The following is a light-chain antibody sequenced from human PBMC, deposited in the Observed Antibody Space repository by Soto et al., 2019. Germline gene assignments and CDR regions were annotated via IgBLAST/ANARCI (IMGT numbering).Light chain of an antibody. CDR3: AAWNYGLKGWV. CDR2: SNN. J-gene: IGLJ3*02. CDR1: SSNIGSNT. Sequence: QSVLTQPPSASGTPGQRVTISCSGSSSNIGSNTVHWYQQLPGTAPKLLIYSNNQRPSGLPDRFSGSKSGTSAFLGISGLQSEDEDDYYCAAWNYGLKGWVFGGGTKLTVL. V-gene: IGLV1-44*01.